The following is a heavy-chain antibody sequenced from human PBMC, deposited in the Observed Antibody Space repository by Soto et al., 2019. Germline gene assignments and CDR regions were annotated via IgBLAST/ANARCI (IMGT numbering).Heavy chain of an antibody. CDR3: AREEDIVLVPAAITYYGMDV. CDR2: ISAYNGNT. D-gene: IGHD2-2*01. CDR1: GYTFTSYG. Sequence: QVQLVQSGAEVKKPGASVKVSCKASGYTFTSYGISWVRQAPGQGLEWMGWISAYNGNTNDAQKLQGRVTMTTDTSTSTAYMELRSLRSDDTAVYYCAREEDIVLVPAAITYYGMDVWGQGTTVTVSS. J-gene: IGHJ6*02. V-gene: IGHV1-18*01.